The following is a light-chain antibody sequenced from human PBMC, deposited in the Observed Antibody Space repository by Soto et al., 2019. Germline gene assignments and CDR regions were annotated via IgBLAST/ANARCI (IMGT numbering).Light chain of an antibody. V-gene: IGLV1-40*01. J-gene: IGLJ1*01. CDR3: QSYDSSLRGSNV. Sequence: QSVLTQPPSVSGAPGQRVTISCTGTSSNIGAGYDVYWYQQLPGTAPKLLISGNNKRPSGVPDRFSGSRSGTAASLAITGLQAEDEADYYCQSYDSSLRGSNVFGTGTKLTVL. CDR2: GNN. CDR1: SSNIGAGYD.